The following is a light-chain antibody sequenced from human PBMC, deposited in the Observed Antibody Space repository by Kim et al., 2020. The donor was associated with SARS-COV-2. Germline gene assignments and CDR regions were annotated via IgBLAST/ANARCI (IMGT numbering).Light chain of an antibody. J-gene: IGLJ2*01. CDR2: GKN. V-gene: IGLV3-19*01. CDR3: NSRDSSGNHVL. CDR1: SLRDYY. Sequence: SSELTQDPAVSVALGQTVRITCQGDSLRDYYATWYQQKPGQAPVLVIYGKNNRPSGIPDRFSGSSSRNTASLTITGAQAEDEADYYCNSRDSSGNHVLFGGGTKVTVL.